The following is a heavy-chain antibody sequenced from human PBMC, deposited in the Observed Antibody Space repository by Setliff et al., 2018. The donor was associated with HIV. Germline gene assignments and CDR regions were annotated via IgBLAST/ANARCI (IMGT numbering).Heavy chain of an antibody. CDR2: VYYTGST. J-gene: IGHJ4*02. V-gene: IGHV4-59*08. CDR3: VRQADCGGDCVLGY. CDR1: SDSIRFYY. Sequence: SETLSLTCTVSSDSIRFYYWTWIRQPPGKGLEWIGNVYYTGSTNYNPSLKSRITISIDTSKSQFSLKLSSVTAADTAVYYCVRQADCGGDCVLGYWGQGTLVTVSS. D-gene: IGHD2-21*02.